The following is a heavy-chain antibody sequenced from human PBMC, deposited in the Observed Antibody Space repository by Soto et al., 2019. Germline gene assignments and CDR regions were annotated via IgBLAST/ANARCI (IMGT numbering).Heavy chain of an antibody. CDR2: IYWDDDK. CDR3: AHFSSNSRGYYFDY. CDR1: GFSLSTTGVG. V-gene: IGHV2-5*02. Sequence: QITLKESGPTLVKPTQTLTLTCTFSGFSLSTTGVGVGWIRQPPGKALEWLALIYWDDDKRYSPSLKSRLTITKDTAKNQVVLTMTYMDPVDTATYYCAHFSSNSRGYYFDYWGQGTLVTVSS. J-gene: IGHJ4*02. D-gene: IGHD6-13*01.